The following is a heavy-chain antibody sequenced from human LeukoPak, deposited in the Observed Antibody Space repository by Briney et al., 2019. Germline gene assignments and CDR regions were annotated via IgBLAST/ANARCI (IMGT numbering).Heavy chain of an antibody. CDR2: IQYDGGKK. CDR1: GFTFSSNG. CDR3: AKDIGSYYDY. D-gene: IGHD3-10*01. V-gene: IGHV3-30*02. J-gene: IGHJ4*02. Sequence: GGSLRLSCVVSGFTFSSNGMHWVRQAPGKGLEWVTFIQYDGGKKYYADSVKGRFTISRDNSKNTLYLEMNSLRAEDTAVYYCAKDIGSYYDYWGQGILVTVSS.